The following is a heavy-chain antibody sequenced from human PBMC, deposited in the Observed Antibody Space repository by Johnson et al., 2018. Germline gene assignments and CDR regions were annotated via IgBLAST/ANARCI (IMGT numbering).Heavy chain of an antibody. CDR2: IYSGGST. CDR1: GFTVSSNY. J-gene: IGHJ3*02. Sequence: VQLGESGGGLVQPGGSLRLSCAASGFTVSSNYMSWVRQAQGKGLEGVSVIYSGGSTYYADSVKGRFTISRANSKNTLYLKMTSLRAEDTAVYYCSSHHDYGDSPAFVICGQGTMVTVSS. D-gene: IGHD4-17*01. CDR3: SSHHDYGDSPAFVI. V-gene: IGHV3-66*02.